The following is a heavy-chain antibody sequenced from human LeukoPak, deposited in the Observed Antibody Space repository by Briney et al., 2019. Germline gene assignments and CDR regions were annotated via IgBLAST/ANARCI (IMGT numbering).Heavy chain of an antibody. CDR2: IKHDASEK. CDR1: GFTFSSYW. J-gene: IGHJ4*02. Sequence: GGSLRLSCAASGFTFSSYWMAWVRQTPGKGLEWVANIKHDASEKYYVDSVKGRFTISRDNSKDTLYLQMNSLRDEDTAVYYCAKRPSDYGDYVTYFDYWGQGTLVTVSS. V-gene: IGHV3-7*01. D-gene: IGHD4-17*01. CDR3: AKRPSDYGDYVTYFDY.